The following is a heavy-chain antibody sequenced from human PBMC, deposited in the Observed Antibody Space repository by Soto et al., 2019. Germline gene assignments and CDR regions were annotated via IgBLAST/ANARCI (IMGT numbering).Heavy chain of an antibody. Sequence: SGPTLVNPTQTLTLTCTFSGFSLSTSGMRVSWIRQPPGKALEWLARIDWDDNKFYNTSLKTRLTISKDSSKSQAVLTMTNMDPVVTGTYYCARMFHWSGGTCPFDYWGQGALVTVSS. J-gene: IGHJ4*02. D-gene: IGHD2-15*01. V-gene: IGHV2-70*04. CDR2: IDWDDNK. CDR1: GFSLSTSGMR. CDR3: ARMFHWSGGTCPFDY.